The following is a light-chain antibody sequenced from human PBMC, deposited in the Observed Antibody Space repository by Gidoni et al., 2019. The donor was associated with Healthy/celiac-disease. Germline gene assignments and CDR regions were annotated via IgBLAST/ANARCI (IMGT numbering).Light chain of an antibody. CDR2: AAS. CDR1: QGISNY. Sequence: DIQMTQSPSSLSASVGDRVTITCRASQGISNYLAWYQQKPGKVPKLLIYAASTLQSGVPSRFSGSGSGTDFTLTISSLQPEDVATYYCQKYNSAPRTFXXXTRLEIK. V-gene: IGKV1-27*01. CDR3: QKYNSAPRT. J-gene: IGKJ5*01.